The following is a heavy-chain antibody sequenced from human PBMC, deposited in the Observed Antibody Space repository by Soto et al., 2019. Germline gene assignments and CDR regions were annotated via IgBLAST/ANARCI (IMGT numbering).Heavy chain of an antibody. D-gene: IGHD6-19*01. CDR2: INSDATTK. Sequence: EVQLVESGGGLVQPGGSLRLSCVASGFTFRSSWLRWVRQAPGKGLVWVSRINSDATTKNYAEYAKGRCTIARDNAENTLYLQMDSLTAEATAVYYCARGPTGWYGSDYWGEGTLLTVSS. J-gene: IGHJ4*02. CDR3: ARGPTGWYGSDY. V-gene: IGHV3-74*01. CDR1: GFTFRSSW.